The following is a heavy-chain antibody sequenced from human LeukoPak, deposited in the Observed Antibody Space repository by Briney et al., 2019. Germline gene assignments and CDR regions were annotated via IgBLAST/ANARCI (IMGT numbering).Heavy chain of an antibody. D-gene: IGHD5-24*01. Sequence: GGSLRLSCAASGFTFNTYTMNWVRQAPGKGLEWVSYISGSSGIIDYADSVRGRFTISRDNAKNSLYLQMNSLRAEDTAVYYCAKQFVDVWGQGTLVTVSS. V-gene: IGHV3-48*01. CDR1: GFTFNTYT. CDR2: ISGSSGII. CDR3: AKQFVDV. J-gene: IGHJ5*02.